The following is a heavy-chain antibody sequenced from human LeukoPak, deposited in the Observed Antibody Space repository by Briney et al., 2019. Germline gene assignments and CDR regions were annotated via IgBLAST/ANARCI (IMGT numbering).Heavy chain of an antibody. D-gene: IGHD2-15*01. Sequence: SETLSLTCTVSGGSISSYYWSWIRQPPGKGLEWIGYIYYSGSTNYNPSLKSRVTISVDTSKNQFSLKLSSVTAADTAVYYCARTVFPRESCSGGSCYPNYYYYYMDVWGKGTTVTVSS. CDR3: ARTVFPRESCSGGSCYPNYYYYYMDV. CDR1: GGSISSYY. J-gene: IGHJ6*03. CDR2: IYYSGST. V-gene: IGHV4-59*01.